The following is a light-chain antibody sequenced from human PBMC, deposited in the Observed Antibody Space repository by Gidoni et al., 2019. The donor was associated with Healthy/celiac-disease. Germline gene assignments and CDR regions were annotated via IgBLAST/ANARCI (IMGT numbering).Light chain of an antibody. Sequence: EVVFTHSPGTLSLSPGERDTLSCRASQSVSSSYLAWYQQKPGQAPRLLIYGAASRATGIPDRCSGSGSGTDFTTTISRLEPEDVAVYYCQQYGSSTETFGQGTKVEIK. CDR3: QQYGSSTET. CDR2: GAA. V-gene: IGKV3-20*01. J-gene: IGKJ1*01. CDR1: QSVSSSY.